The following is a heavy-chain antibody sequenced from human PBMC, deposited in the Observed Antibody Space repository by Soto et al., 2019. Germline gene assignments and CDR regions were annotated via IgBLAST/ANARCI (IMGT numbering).Heavy chain of an antibody. J-gene: IGHJ4*02. Sequence: QVQLVQSGAEXKXPGSSVKVSCKASGGTFGSYVFNWVRQAPGQGLEWMGGIIPLFGRPNYAQKFQGRVTITADESTSTAYMELSSLRSDDTAVFYCARDLGSGYDPGDYWGQGTLVTVSS. CDR1: GGTFGSYV. CDR3: ARDLGSGYDPGDY. D-gene: IGHD5-12*01. CDR2: IIPLFGRP. V-gene: IGHV1-69*12.